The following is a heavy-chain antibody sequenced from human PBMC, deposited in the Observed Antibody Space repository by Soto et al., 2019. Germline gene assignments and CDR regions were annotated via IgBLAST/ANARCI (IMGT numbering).Heavy chain of an antibody. Sequence: SETLSLTCAVYGGSFSGYYWSWIRQPPGKGLEWIGEINHSGSTNYNPSLKSRVTISVDTSKNQFYLKLSSVTAADTAVYYCARGGAPRIARLAGGWYKPNAFDIWGQGTMVTVSS. D-gene: IGHD6-19*01. V-gene: IGHV4-34*01. J-gene: IGHJ3*02. CDR1: GGSFSGYY. CDR2: INHSGST. CDR3: ARGGAPRIARLAGGWYKPNAFDI.